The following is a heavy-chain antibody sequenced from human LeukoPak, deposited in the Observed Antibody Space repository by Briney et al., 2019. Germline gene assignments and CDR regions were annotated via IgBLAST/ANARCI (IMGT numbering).Heavy chain of an antibody. CDR1: GYTFTGYY. V-gene: IGHV1-2*02. J-gene: IGHJ4*02. CDR3: ARGLDKYAYWSGYFLAY. D-gene: IGHD3-3*01. CDR2: INPNSGGT. Sequence: ASVKVSCKASGYTFTGYYMYWVRQAPGQGLEWMRWINPNSGGTNYAQTFQGRVTMTRDTSISTAYMELSRLRSDDTAVYYCARGLDKYAYWSGYFLAYWGQETLVTVSS.